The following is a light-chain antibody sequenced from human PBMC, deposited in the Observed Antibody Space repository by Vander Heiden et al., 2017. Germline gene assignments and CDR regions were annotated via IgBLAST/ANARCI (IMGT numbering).Light chain of an antibody. CDR2: WAA. Sequence: DIVMTQSPDSLAVSLGERATINCKSSQSVLYSSTNKNYLAWYQQKPGQPPNLLVYWAATRKSGVPDRFSGSGSGTDFTLTISSLQAEDVAVYYCQQYYSTPQTFGQRTKVEIK. CDR3: QQYYSTPQT. V-gene: IGKV4-1*01. CDR1: QSVLYSSTNKNY. J-gene: IGKJ1*01.